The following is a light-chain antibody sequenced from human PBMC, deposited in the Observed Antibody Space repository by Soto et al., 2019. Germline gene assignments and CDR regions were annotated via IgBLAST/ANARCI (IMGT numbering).Light chain of an antibody. CDR1: QSLSSDY. CDR3: HQYDTSPRT. J-gene: IGKJ1*01. Sequence: PGTRATLSRTDSQSLSSDYVAWYQQKPGEAPRILIDAAYSRATSIADWFSGRGAGTDFSLTSSRLEPEDVAVYYCHQYDTSPRTFGQGTKVDIK. V-gene: IGKV3-20*01. CDR2: AAY.